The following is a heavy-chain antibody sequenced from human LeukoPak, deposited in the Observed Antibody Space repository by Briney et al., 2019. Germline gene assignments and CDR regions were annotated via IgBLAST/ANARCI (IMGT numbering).Heavy chain of an antibody. CDR3: AKEGRGYSGYSDYFDY. Sequence: GGSLRLSCAASGFTFKNYDMHWVRQAPGKGLGWVAVEESHKYYADSVKGRFTISRDNSKNTLYLQMNSLRAEDTAVYYCAKEGRGYSGYSDYFDYWGQGTLVTVSS. J-gene: IGHJ4*02. CDR1: GFTFKNYD. D-gene: IGHD5-12*01. CDR2: EESHK. V-gene: IGHV3-30*18.